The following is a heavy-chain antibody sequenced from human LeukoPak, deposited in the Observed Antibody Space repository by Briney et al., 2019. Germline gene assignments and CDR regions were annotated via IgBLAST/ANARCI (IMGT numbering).Heavy chain of an antibody. Sequence: SETLSLTCAVYGGSFSGYYWSWIRQPPGKGPEWIGEINHSGSTNYNPSLKSRVTISVDTSKNQFSLKLSSVTAADTAVYYCARGGGYCSSTSCYNWFDPWGQGTLVTVSS. CDR1: GGSFSGYY. CDR3: ARGGGYCSSTSCYNWFDP. J-gene: IGHJ5*02. V-gene: IGHV4-34*01. CDR2: INHSGST. D-gene: IGHD2-2*01.